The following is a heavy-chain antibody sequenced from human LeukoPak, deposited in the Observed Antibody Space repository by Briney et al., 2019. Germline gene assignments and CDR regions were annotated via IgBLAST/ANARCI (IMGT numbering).Heavy chain of an antibody. CDR1: GVSISSYY. CDR3: ARGGSESYRNYYCMDV. V-gene: IGHV4-59*01. J-gene: IGHJ6*03. Sequence: SETLSLTCTVSGVSISSYYWIWIRQPPGKGLEWIGYIYYSGSTNYNPSLKSRVTISVDTSKNQFSLNLSSVTTADTAVYYCARGGSESYRNYYCMDVWGKGTTVTVSS. D-gene: IGHD3-10*01. CDR2: IYYSGST.